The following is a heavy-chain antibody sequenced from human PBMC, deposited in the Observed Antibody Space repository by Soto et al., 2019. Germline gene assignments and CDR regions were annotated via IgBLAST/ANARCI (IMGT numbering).Heavy chain of an antibody. CDR2: IIAKFGTA. Sequence: SVKVSCKASGYTFTSYGISWVRQAPGQGLEWMGGIIAKFGTANYAQKFKGRVTITAGESTSTVYMELSSLRSEDTAVYYCARVGPAHYYDSSGYYSPLDYWGQGTLVTVSS. J-gene: IGHJ4*02. D-gene: IGHD3-22*01. CDR1: GYTFTSYG. V-gene: IGHV1-69*13. CDR3: ARVGPAHYYDSSGYYSPLDY.